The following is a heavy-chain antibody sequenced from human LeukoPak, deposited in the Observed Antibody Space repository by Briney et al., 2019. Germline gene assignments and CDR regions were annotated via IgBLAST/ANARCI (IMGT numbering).Heavy chain of an antibody. D-gene: IGHD1-26*01. CDR2: IYYSGST. Sequence: SETLSLTCTVSGGSISSYYWSWIRQPPGKGLEWIGYIYYSGSTNYNPSLKSRVTISVDTSKNQFSLKLSSVTAADTAVYYCARQEGQGGATAFDYWGQGTLVTVSS. CDR1: GGSISSYY. CDR3: ARQEGQGGATAFDY. J-gene: IGHJ4*02. V-gene: IGHV4-59*08.